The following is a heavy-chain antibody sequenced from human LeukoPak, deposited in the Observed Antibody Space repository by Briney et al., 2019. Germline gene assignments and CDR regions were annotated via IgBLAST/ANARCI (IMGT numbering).Heavy chain of an antibody. Sequence: GGSLRLSCAASGFTFSSYEMNWVRQAPGKGLEWVSYISSSGSTIYYADSVRGRFTISRDNAKNSLYLQMNSLRAEDTAVYYCALAPMTTVTSFDYWGQGTLVTVSS. CDR1: GFTFSSYE. CDR2: ISSSGSTI. V-gene: IGHV3-48*03. J-gene: IGHJ4*02. CDR3: ALAPMTTVTSFDY. D-gene: IGHD4-17*01.